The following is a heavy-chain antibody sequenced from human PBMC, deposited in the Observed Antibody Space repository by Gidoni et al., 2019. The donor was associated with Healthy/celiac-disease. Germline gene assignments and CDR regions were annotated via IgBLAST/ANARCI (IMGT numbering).Heavy chain of an antibody. J-gene: IGHJ4*02. Sequence: QLQLQESGPGLMKPSETLSLTCPVSGGSISSSSYYWGWIRQPPGKGLEWIGSIYYSGSTYYNPSLKSRVTISVDTSKNQFSLKLSSVTAADTAVYYCARLEYFDWLLNFDYWGQGTLVTVSS. CDR2: IYYSGST. CDR1: GGSISSSSYY. CDR3: ARLEYFDWLLNFDY. D-gene: IGHD3-9*01. V-gene: IGHV4-39*01.